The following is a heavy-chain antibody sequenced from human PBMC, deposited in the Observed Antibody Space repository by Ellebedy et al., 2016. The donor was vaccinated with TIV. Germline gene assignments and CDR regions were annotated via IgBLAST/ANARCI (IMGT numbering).Heavy chain of an antibody. CDR3: ARDRVGWFDY. V-gene: IGHV3-7*03. Sequence: GGSLRLSCAASGFTFTSYWMTWVRQAPGKGLEWVANIKQDGSETHYVDSVKGRFSISRDNTQNSLFLQMHGLRGEDTAVFYCARDRVGWFDYWGQGTLVTVSS. J-gene: IGHJ5*01. CDR1: GFTFTSYW. CDR2: IKQDGSET.